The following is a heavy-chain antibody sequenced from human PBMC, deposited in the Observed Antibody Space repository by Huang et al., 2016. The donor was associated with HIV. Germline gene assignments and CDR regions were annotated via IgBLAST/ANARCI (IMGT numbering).Heavy chain of an antibody. Sequence: QPRLQESGPGLVKPSETLSLTCTVSGVSVTRGPWYWVWVRQSPGEGLEWIASINYDGSTSYKSSRKSRLTTSLDTSKNQFSLKLTSVTAADTAVYFCARDIAIFGEPLDSWGQGTAVTVSS. CDR1: GVSVTRGPWY. CDR3: ARDIAIFGEPLDS. CDR2: INYDGST. D-gene: IGHD3-3*01. J-gene: IGHJ4*02. V-gene: IGHV4-39*01.